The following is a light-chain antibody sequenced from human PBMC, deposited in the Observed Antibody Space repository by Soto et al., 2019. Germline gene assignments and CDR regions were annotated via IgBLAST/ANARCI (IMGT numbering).Light chain of an antibody. V-gene: IGKV1-5*01. CDR3: QQYNSYPWT. CDR2: DAS. CDR1: QSISSW. Sequence: DIQMTQSHSPLSASVGARVTTPCPASQSISSWLAWYQQKPGKAPKLLIYDASSLESGVPSRFSGSGSGTEFTLTISSLQPDDFATYYCQQYNSYPWTFGQGTKGDIK. J-gene: IGKJ1*01.